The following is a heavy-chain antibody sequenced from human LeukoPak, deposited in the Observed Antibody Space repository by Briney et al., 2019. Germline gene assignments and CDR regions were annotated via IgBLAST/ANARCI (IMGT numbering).Heavy chain of an antibody. CDR3: AKDLVAADYYYYYGMDV. V-gene: IGHV3-23*01. J-gene: IGHJ6*04. CDR1: GFTFSSYA. CDR2: ISGSGGST. Sequence: GGSLRLSCAASGFTFSSYAMSWVRQAPGKGLEWVSAISGSGGSTYYADSVKGRFTISRDNSKNTLYLQMNSLRAEDTAVYYCAKDLVAADYYYYYGMDVWSKGTTVTVSS. D-gene: IGHD6-13*01.